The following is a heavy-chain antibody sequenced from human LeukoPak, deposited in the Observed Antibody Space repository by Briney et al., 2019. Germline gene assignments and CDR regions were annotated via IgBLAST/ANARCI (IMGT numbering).Heavy chain of an antibody. CDR3: ARAPPGGGITIFGVVMNAFDI. CDR2: ISSSSYYI. J-gene: IGHJ3*02. D-gene: IGHD3-3*01. Sequence: GGSLRLSCAASGFTFSSYTMNWVRQAPGKGLEWVSSISSSSYYIYYADSVKGRFTISRDNAKNSLYLQMNTLSAADTAVYYCARAPPGGGITIFGVVMNAFDIWGQGTMVTVSS. CDR1: GFTFSSYT. V-gene: IGHV3-21*01.